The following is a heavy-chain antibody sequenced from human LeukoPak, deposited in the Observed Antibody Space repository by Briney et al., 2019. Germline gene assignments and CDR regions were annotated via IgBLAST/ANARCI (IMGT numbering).Heavy chain of an antibody. CDR3: AKDWAYYYDNYGLDY. D-gene: IGHD3-22*01. V-gene: IGHV3-11*04. J-gene: IGHJ4*02. CDR2: ISSSGSTI. Sequence: GESLKISCAASGFTFSDYYMSWIRQAPGKGLEWVSYISSSGSTIDYADSVRGRFTISRDNAKNSLYLQMNSLRAEDTAVYYCAKDWAYYYDNYGLDYWGQGTLVTASS. CDR1: GFTFSDYY.